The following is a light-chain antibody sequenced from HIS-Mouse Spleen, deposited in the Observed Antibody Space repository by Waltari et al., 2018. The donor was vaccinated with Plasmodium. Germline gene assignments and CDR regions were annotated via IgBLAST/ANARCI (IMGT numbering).Light chain of an antibody. CDR1: QSVSSN. CDR2: GAS. J-gene: IGKJ3*01. CDR3: QQYNNWSFT. Sequence: EIVMTQSPATLSVSPGERATLSCRASQSVSSNVAWYQQKPGQAPRLLIYGASTRATGIPARFSGSWSGTEFTLTISSLQSEDFAVYYCQQYNNWSFTFGPGTKVDIK. V-gene: IGKV3-15*01.